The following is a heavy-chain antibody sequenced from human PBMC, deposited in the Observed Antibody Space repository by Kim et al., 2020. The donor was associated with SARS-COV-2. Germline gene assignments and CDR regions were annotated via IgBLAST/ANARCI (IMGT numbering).Heavy chain of an antibody. CDR1: GFTFDDYT. Sequence: GGSLRLSCAASGFTFDDYTMHWVRQAPGKGLEWVSLISWDGGSTYYADSVKGRFTISRDNSKNSLYLQMNSLRTEDTALYYCAKGSIRCSSTSCYSLSRVLERKYYFDYWGQGTLVTVSS. V-gene: IGHV3-43*01. CDR3: AKGSIRCSSTSCYSLSRVLERKYYFDY. J-gene: IGHJ4*02. D-gene: IGHD2-2*01. CDR2: ISWDGGST.